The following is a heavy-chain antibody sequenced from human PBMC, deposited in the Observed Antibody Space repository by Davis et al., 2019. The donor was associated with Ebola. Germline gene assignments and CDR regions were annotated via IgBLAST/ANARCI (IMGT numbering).Heavy chain of an antibody. CDR1: GYTFTSYG. D-gene: IGHD1-7*01. CDR3: ARPGGTTPL. V-gene: IGHV5-10-1*01. CDR2: IDPSDSYT. J-gene: IGHJ4*02. Sequence: KVSCKASGYTFTSYGISWVRQMPGKGLEWMGRIDPSDSYTNYSPSFQGHVTISADKSISTAYLQWSSLKASDTAMYYCARPGGTTPLWGQGTLVTVSS.